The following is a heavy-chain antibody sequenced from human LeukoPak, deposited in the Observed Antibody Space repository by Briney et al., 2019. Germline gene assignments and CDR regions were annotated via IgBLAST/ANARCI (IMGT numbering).Heavy chain of an antibody. CDR3: ARSPYSSTPYYYGMDV. CDR2: INHSGSH. D-gene: IGHD6-13*01. V-gene: IGHV4-34*01. J-gene: IGHJ6*02. CDR1: GGSFSNYY. Sequence: PSETLSLTCAVYGGSFSNYYWSWIRQPPGKGLEWIGEINHSGSHNYNPSLKSRVTISVDTSKNQFSLRLSSVTAAGTAVYYCARSPYSSTPYYYGMDVWGQGTTVTVSS.